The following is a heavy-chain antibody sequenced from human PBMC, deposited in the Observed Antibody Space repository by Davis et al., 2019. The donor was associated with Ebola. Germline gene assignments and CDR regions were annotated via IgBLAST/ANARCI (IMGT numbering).Heavy chain of an antibody. CDR2: SIHSGST. CDR3: ARGRIDCRSTTCHSFRRWFAP. Sequence: SQTLSLTCAVYGGSFSGYYWSWIRQSPGKGLEWIGESIHSGSTNYNPYLESRVTISVDTSKNQFSLKLNSVTDADTAVYYCARGRIDCRSTTCHSFRRWFAPWGQGTPVTVSS. V-gene: IGHV4-34*01. J-gene: IGHJ5*02. D-gene: IGHD2-2*01. CDR1: GGSFSGYY.